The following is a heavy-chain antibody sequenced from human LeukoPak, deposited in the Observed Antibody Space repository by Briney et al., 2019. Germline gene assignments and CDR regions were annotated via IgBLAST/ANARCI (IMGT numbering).Heavy chain of an antibody. CDR2: IIPTLGIA. D-gene: IGHD2-2*02. J-gene: IGHJ4*02. Sequence: ASVKVSCKASGGTFSSYTISWVRQAPGQGLEWMGRIIPTLGIANYAQKFQGRVTITADKSTSTAYMELSSLRSEDTAVYYCARSFGIAYTGVWGQGTLVTVSS. CDR1: GGTFSSYT. V-gene: IGHV1-69*02. CDR3: ARSFGIAYTGV.